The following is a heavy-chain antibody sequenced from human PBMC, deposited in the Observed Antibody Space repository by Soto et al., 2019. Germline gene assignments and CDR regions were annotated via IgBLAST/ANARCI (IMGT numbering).Heavy chain of an antibody. V-gene: IGHV3-48*02. CDR1: GFSFSIYS. Sequence: GGSLRLSCAASGFSFSIYSLNWVRQAPGKGLEWVSYISSNSATIYDTDSGRGRFTISRDNAKNSLYLQMNSLRDEDTAVYYCAREDILGTRSFDYWGQGTLVTVSS. D-gene: IGHD1-26*01. CDR3: AREDILGTRSFDY. CDR2: ISSNSATI. J-gene: IGHJ4*02.